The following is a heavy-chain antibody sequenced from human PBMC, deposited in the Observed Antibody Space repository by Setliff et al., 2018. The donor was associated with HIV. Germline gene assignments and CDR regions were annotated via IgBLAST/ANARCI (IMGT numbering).Heavy chain of an antibody. J-gene: IGHJ4*02. Sequence: ASVKVSCKASGYTFTNYGLSWVRQAPGQGLEWLGWINTNTGSPTYAQGFSGRFVFPLDTSVDTAHLHISRLKAEDTAIYYCASEATVANSYVARFDFWGQGTLVTVSS. CDR3: ASEATVANSYVARFDF. CDR1: GYTFTNYG. D-gene: IGHD5-12*01. CDR2: INTNTGSP. V-gene: IGHV7-4-1*02.